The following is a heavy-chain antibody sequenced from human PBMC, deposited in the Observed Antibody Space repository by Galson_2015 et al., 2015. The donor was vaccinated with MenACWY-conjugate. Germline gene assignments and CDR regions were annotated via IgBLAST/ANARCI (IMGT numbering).Heavy chain of an antibody. J-gene: IGHJ4*02. V-gene: IGHV4-39*07. CDR3: ARVIYDSNGYFLGIDY. CDR2: IYYSGSA. CDR1: GGSISISGYY. D-gene: IGHD3-22*01. Sequence: ETLSLTCTVSGGSISISGYYWGWIRQPPGKGLEWIGTIYYSGSASYNPSLESRVTISVDTSKNQFSLKLNSVTAADTAVYYCARVIYDSNGYFLGIDYWGQGSLVTVSS.